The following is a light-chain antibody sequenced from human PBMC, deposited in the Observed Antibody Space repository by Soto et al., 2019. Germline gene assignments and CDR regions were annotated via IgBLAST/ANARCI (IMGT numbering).Light chain of an antibody. CDR2: AAS. CDR3: QQLNSYPRT. CDR1: QGISSY. V-gene: IGKV1-9*01. Sequence: IQLTQSPSSLAASVGDRVTITCRASQGISSYLAWYQQKPGKAPKLLIYAASTLQSEVPSRFSGSGSGTDFTLTISSLHPEDFATYYCQQLNSYPRTLGQGTKVDIK. J-gene: IGKJ1*01.